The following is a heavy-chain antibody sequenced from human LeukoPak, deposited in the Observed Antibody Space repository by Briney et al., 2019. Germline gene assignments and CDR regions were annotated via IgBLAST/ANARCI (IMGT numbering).Heavy chain of an antibody. Sequence: GGSLRLSCAASGFTFSSYGMHWVRQAPGKGLEWVAVISYDGSNKYYADSVKGRFTISRDNSKNTLYLQMNSLRAEDTAVYYCANEIEGSSGWYVEWSWNYYGMDVWGQGTTVTVSS. J-gene: IGHJ6*02. CDR1: GFTFSSYG. CDR2: ISYDGSNK. V-gene: IGHV3-30*18. CDR3: ANEIEGSSGWYVEWSWNYYGMDV. D-gene: IGHD6-19*01.